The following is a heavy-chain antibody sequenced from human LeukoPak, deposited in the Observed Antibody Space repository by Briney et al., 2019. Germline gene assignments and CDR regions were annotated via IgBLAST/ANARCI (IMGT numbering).Heavy chain of an antibody. D-gene: IGHD3-10*01. CDR1: GYTFTSYY. CDR2: INPSGGST. J-gene: IGHJ6*02. Sequence: GASVKVSCKASGYTFTSYYMHWVRQAPGQGLEWMGIINPSGGSTSYAQKFQGRVTMTRDTSTSTVYIELSSLRSEDTAVYYCARDKDVLLWFGESVYYYYGMDVWGQGTTVTVSS. CDR3: ARDKDVLLWFGESVYYYYGMDV. V-gene: IGHV1-46*01.